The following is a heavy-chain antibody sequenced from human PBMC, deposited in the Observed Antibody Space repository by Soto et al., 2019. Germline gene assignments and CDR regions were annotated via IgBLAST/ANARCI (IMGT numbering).Heavy chain of an antibody. CDR3: ARGASGYYPLAWFDP. V-gene: IGHV4-59*01. CDR1: GGSISGYY. Sequence: SETLSLTCTVSGGSISGYYWSWIRQPPGKGLEWIGYMYYSGISNYNPSLKSRVTILLDTPKNQFSLKLSSVTAADSAVYYCARGASGYYPLAWFDPWGQGTLVTVSS. D-gene: IGHD3-3*01. CDR2: MYYSGIS. J-gene: IGHJ5*02.